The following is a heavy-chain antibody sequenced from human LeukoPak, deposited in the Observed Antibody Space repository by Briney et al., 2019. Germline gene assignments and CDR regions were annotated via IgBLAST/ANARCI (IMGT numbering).Heavy chain of an antibody. D-gene: IGHD2-2*01. Sequence: SETLSLTCTVSGGSISSHYWSWIRQPPGKGLERIGYIYYSGSTNYNPSLKSRVTISVDTSKNQFSLKLSSVTAADTAVYYCARAPYQLLNDYWGQGTLVTVSS. CDR1: GGSISSHY. CDR3: ARAPYQLLNDY. CDR2: IYYSGST. J-gene: IGHJ4*02. V-gene: IGHV4-59*11.